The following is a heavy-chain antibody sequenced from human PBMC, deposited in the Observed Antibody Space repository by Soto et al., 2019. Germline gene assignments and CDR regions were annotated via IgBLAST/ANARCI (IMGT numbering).Heavy chain of an antibody. CDR1: GYTFTRSG. CDR2: ISTYNGDT. D-gene: IGHD3-10*01. Sequence: QVQLVQSGAEVKKPGASVKVSCKASGYTFTRSGISWVRQAPGQGLEWMGWISTYNGDTNYAQTFQGRVTMTTDTSTSTAFMELSSLRSDDTAVYYCAREGGAPYYYYGMDVWGQGTPVTVSS. V-gene: IGHV1-18*01. CDR3: AREGGAPYYYYGMDV. J-gene: IGHJ6*02.